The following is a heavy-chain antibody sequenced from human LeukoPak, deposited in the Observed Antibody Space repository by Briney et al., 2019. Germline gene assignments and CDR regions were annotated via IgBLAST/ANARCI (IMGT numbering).Heavy chain of an antibody. Sequence: PGGSLRLSRVASGFTFNTYTMIWVRQTPRKGLECVSSIISSGDSMYYADSVKGRFTISRDNSKKSLHLQMNSLRAEDTAVYYCAVNSGHDNVGGYWGQGVLVTVSP. J-gene: IGHJ4*02. CDR3: AVNSGHDNVGGY. V-gene: IGHV3-21*01. D-gene: IGHD5-12*01. CDR1: GFTFNTYT. CDR2: IISSGDSM.